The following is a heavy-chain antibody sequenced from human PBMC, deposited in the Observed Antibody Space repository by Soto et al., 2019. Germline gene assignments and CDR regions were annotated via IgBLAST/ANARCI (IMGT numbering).Heavy chain of an antibody. D-gene: IGHD1-26*01. V-gene: IGHV3-23*01. Sequence: GGSLRLSCAASGFTFSSYAMSWVRQAPGKGLEWVSAISGSGGSTYYADSVKGRFTISRDNSKNTLYLQMNSLRAEDTAVYYCXKDGADKTFYYYYGMDVWGQGTTVTVSS. CDR1: GFTFSSYA. J-gene: IGHJ6*02. CDR2: ISGSGGST. CDR3: XKDGADKTFYYYYGMDV.